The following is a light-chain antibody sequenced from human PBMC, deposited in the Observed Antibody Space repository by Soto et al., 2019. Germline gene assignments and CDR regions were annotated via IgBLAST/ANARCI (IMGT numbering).Light chain of an antibody. V-gene: IGKV3-11*01. J-gene: IGKJ5*01. Sequence: TQSPSALSASVGDRVTITCQASQDITNYLNWYQHKFGQSPRLLIYDASIRATGIPARFSGSGSGTDFTLTISSLEPEDFAVYYCLQRRNWPLTFGQGTRLEIK. CDR3: LQRRNWPLT. CDR2: DAS. CDR1: QDITNY.